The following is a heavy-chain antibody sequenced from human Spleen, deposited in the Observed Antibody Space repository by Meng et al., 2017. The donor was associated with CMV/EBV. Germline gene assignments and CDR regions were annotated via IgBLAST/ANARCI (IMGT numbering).Heavy chain of an antibody. Sequence: PTRAVGCGSFSGYYWSWIRQPPGKGLEWIGEISQRGSTNYSPSFKSRLTFSVHTSERQFSLRLTSVTAADTAVYYCARQGRVYFDFWGQGALVTVSS. V-gene: IGHV4-34*01. CDR1: CGSFSGYY. CDR2: ISQRGST. CDR3: ARQGRVYFDF. J-gene: IGHJ4*02. D-gene: IGHD3-10*01.